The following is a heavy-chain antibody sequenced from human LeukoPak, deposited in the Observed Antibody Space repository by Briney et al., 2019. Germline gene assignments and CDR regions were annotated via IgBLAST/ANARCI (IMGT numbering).Heavy chain of an antibody. J-gene: IGHJ4*02. D-gene: IGHD1-1*01. V-gene: IGHV3-21*01. CDR1: GFTFSIYS. CDR2: ISVSSTYI. Sequence: GGSLRLSCAASGFTFSIYSMNWVRQAPGKGLEWVSTISVSSTYIKYADSVKGRFTISRDNAKNSLYLQMNSLRAEDTAVYYCARALRTGTFQLDYWGQGTLVTVSS. CDR3: ARALRTGTFQLDY.